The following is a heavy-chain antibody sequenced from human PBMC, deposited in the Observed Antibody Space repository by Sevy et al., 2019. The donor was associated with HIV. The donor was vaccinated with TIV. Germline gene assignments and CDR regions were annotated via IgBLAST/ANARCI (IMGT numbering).Heavy chain of an antibody. CDR1: GFIFGDYY. V-gene: IGHV3-11*01. CDR3: AGGAHYDDANWGFDY. D-gene: IGHD3-22*01. J-gene: IGHJ4*02. CDR2: VSRGGFTI. Sequence: GGSLRLSCAASGFIFGDYYMAWVRQAPGKGLEWISYVSRGGFTIYYADSVDGRSTTSRDDAKDSLFQQMDSLRAEDTAFYYCAGGAHYDDANWGFDYWGQGALVTVSS.